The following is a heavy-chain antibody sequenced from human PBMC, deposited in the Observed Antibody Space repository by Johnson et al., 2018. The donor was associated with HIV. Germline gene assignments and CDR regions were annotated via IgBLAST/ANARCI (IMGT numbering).Heavy chain of an antibody. Sequence: VQLVESGGGLIQPGGSLRLSCAASGFTVSSNYMSWVRQAPGKGLEWVSVIYSGGSTYYADSVKGRFTISRDNSKNTLYLQMSSLRAEDTAVYYCAKVGGYSGYGHLEAFDIWGQGTMVTVSS. D-gene: IGHD5-12*01. V-gene: IGHV3-66*03. J-gene: IGHJ3*02. CDR2: IYSGGST. CDR1: GFTVSSNY. CDR3: AKVGGYSGYGHLEAFDI.